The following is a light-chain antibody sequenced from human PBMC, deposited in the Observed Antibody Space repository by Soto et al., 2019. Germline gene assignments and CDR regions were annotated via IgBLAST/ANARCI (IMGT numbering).Light chain of an antibody. CDR3: LLYDGGAVV. V-gene: IGLV7-43*01. J-gene: IGLJ2*01. CDR1: TGPVTSGYY. Sequence: QAVVTQEPSLTVSPGGTVTLTCASSTGPVTSGYYANWFQQKPGQAPRPLIYGTSNKHSWTPARFSGSLLGGKVVLTLSGVQPEDEAEYYCLLYDGGAVVFGGGTKLTVL. CDR2: GTS.